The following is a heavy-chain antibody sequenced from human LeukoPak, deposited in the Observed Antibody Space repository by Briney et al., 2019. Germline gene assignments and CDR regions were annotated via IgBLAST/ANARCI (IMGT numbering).Heavy chain of an antibody. CDR2: ISGSGGST. V-gene: IGHV3-23*01. Sequence: PGGSLRLSCAASGFTFSRYGMSWVRQAPGKGLEWVSAISGSGGSTYYADSVKGRLTISRDNSKNTLYLQMNSLRAEDTAVYYCARVVPPTDYGSGSYFWDPYYFDYWGQGTLVTVSS. J-gene: IGHJ4*02. D-gene: IGHD3-10*01. CDR1: GFTFSRYG. CDR3: ARVVPPTDYGSGSYFWDPYYFDY.